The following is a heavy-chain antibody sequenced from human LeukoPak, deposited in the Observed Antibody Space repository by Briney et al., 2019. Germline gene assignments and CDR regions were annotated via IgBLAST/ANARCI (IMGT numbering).Heavy chain of an antibody. D-gene: IGHD3-9*01. V-gene: IGHV4-4*07. Sequence: NPSETLSLTCTVSGGSISSYYWSWIRQPAGKGLEWIGRIYTSGSTNYNPSLKSRVTMSVDTSKNQFSLKLSSVTAADTAVYYRARGPYDILNMDVWGKGTTVTVSS. CDR3: ARGPYDILNMDV. J-gene: IGHJ6*04. CDR2: IYTSGST. CDR1: GGSISSYY.